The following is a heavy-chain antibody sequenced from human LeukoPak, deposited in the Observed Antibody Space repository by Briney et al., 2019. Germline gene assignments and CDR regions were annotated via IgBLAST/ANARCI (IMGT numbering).Heavy chain of an antibody. CDR1: GGSISGYY. CDR2: IYTSGST. J-gene: IGHJ4*02. D-gene: IGHD1-26*01. CDR3: ARDLGLWEPFDY. Sequence: SETLSLTCTVSGGSISGYYWSWIRQPAGKGLEWIGRIYTSGSTNYNPSLKSRVTISVDTSKNQFSLKLSSVTAADTAVYYCARDLGLWEPFDYWGQGTLVTVSS. V-gene: IGHV4-4*07.